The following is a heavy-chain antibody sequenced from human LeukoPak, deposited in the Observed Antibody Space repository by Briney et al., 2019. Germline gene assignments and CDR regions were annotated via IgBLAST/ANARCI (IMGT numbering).Heavy chain of an antibody. CDR1: GYTFTGYY. J-gene: IGHJ5*02. CDR2: FDPEDGET. D-gene: IGHD3-10*01. V-gene: IGHV1-24*01. CDR3: ARGDYYGSGSYQDPFDP. Sequence: GASVKVSCKASGYTFTGYYMHWVRQAPGKGLEWMGGFDPEDGETIYAQKFQGRVTMTEDTSTDTAYMELSSLRSEDTAVYYCARGDYYGSGSYQDPFDPWGQGTLVTVSS.